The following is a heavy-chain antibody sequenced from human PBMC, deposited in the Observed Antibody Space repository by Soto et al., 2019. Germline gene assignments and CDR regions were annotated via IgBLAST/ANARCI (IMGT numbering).Heavy chain of an antibody. CDR3: ARGYYCSGGSCPYGMDV. CDR1: GYTFTSYA. D-gene: IGHD2-15*01. J-gene: IGHJ6*02. Sequence: QVQLVQSGAEVKKPGASVKVSCKASGYTFTSYAMHWVRQAPGQRLEWMGWINAGNGNTKYSQKFQGRVTITRDTSASTAYMELSSLRSEDTAVYYCARGYYCSGGSCPYGMDVWGQGTTVTVSS. V-gene: IGHV1-3*01. CDR2: INAGNGNT.